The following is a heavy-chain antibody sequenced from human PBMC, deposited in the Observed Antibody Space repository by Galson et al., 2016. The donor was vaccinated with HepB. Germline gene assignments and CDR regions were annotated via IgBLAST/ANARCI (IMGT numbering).Heavy chain of an antibody. CDR3: AKRHEYCPPVGCSVDY. Sequence: SLRLSCAASGFTFSGYGMHWVRQAPGKGLEWVAADSMDGRRKFYADSVKGRFTISRDNSNNILFLQRSSLRADDTAVYFCAKRHEYCPPVGCSVDYWGQGTLVSVSS. V-gene: IGHV3-30*18. CDR2: DSMDGRRK. J-gene: IGHJ4*02. CDR1: GFTFSGYG. D-gene: IGHD2/OR15-2a*01.